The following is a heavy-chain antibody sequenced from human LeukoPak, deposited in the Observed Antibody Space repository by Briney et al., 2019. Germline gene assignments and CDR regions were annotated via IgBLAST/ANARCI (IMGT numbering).Heavy chain of an antibody. Sequence: ASVKVSCQASRYTYTDYHMHWVRQDPGQGREWMGWINPNSGGTNYAQKFQGRVTMTRDTSISTAYMELSRLRSDDTAVYYCARGATVTTIPYFYYFMDVWGKGTTVTVSS. CDR2: INPNSGGT. CDR3: ARGATVTTIPYFYYFMDV. V-gene: IGHV1-2*02. J-gene: IGHJ6*03. D-gene: IGHD4-17*01. CDR1: RYTYTDYH.